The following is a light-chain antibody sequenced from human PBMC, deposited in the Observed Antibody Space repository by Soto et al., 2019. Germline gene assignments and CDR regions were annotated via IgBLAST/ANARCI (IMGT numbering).Light chain of an antibody. J-gene: IGLJ2*01. CDR1: SRDVGAYNY. CDR3: CSYAGRYTWV. V-gene: IGLV2-11*01. CDR2: DVN. Sequence: QSALTQPRSVSGSPGQSVTISCAGTSRDVGAYNYVSWYQQHPGKAPKLMISDVNKRPSGVPDRFSVSKSGNTASLTISGLQAEDEADYYCCSYAGRYTWVFGGGTKLTVL.